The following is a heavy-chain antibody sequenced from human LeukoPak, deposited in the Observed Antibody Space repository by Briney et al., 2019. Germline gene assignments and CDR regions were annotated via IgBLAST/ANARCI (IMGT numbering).Heavy chain of an antibody. D-gene: IGHD3-10*01. CDR2: LYHSGNS. J-gene: IGHJ5*02. Sequence: SETLSLTCSVSGGSITTTYYWSWIRQPPGGGLEWIASLYHSGNSNYNPSLKSRVTMSVDTSKNQFSLQLTSMTAAGTAIYYCTRHQTNFYGSGAPFDPWGQGTLVTVSS. CDR3: TRHQTNFYGSGAPFDP. V-gene: IGHV4-39*01. CDR1: GGSITTTYY.